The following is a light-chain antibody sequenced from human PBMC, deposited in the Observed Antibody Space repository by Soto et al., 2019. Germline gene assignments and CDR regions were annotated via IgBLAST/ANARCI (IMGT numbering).Light chain of an antibody. Sequence: EIVLTQSPGTLSLSPGERATLSCRASQSVSSSYLAWYQQKPGQAPRLLIYGASSRATGIPDRFSGSGSGKYFTLTISRLEPEDFALYYWQQYGSSPKTFGQGTKLEIK. V-gene: IGKV3-20*01. CDR3: QQYGSSPKT. CDR1: QSVSSSY. CDR2: GAS. J-gene: IGKJ2*01.